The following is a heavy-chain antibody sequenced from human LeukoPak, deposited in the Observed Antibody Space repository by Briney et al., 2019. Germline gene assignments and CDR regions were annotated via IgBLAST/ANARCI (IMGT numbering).Heavy chain of an antibody. J-gene: IGHJ3*02. Sequence: ASVKVSCKAPGYTFTSYDINWVRQATGQGLEWMGWMNPNSGNTGYAQKFQGRVTITRNTSISTAYMELSSLRSEDTAVYYCARGPDTILYAFDIWGQGTMVTVSS. CDR2: MNPNSGNT. D-gene: IGHD3-3*01. V-gene: IGHV1-8*03. CDR3: ARGPDTILYAFDI. CDR1: GYTFTSYD.